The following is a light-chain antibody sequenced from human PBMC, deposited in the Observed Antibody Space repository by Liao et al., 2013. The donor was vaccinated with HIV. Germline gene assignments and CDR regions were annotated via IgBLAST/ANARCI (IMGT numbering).Light chain of an antibody. CDR1: NIGSKT. J-gene: IGLJ3*02. CDR2: YDS. CDR3: QVWDGSSDHPV. Sequence: SYVLTQPPSVSVAPGKTARITCGENNIGSKTVHWYQQRPGQAPVLVIYYDSHRPSGIPERFSGSNSGSTATLTISRVEAGDEADYYCQVWDGSSDHPVFGGGTKLTVL. V-gene: IGLV3-21*04.